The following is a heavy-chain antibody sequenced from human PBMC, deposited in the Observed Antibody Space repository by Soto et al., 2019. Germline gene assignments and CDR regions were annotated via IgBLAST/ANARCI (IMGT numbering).Heavy chain of an antibody. J-gene: IGHJ4*02. CDR1: GFTFIDSW. CDR2: INRDGSVT. CDR3: VKESRGGGSW. D-gene: IGHD2-15*01. Sequence: EVRLVESGGGLVQPGGSLRLSCVASGFTFIDSWMTWVRQVPGKGLEWVANINRDGSVTNYVDSMGGRFTISRDNARSLVYLHMTSLRTEDTAIYHCVKESRGGGSWWGQGSLVTVSS. V-gene: IGHV3-7*01.